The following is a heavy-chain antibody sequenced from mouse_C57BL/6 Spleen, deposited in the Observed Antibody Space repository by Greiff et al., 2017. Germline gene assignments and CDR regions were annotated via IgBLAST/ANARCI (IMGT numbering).Heavy chain of an antibody. CDR3: ARDGYYGSSPFDY. CDR2: IYPGSGHT. D-gene: IGHD1-1*01. CDR1: GYTFTDYY. Sequence: VQLQQSGAELVRPGASVKLSCKASGYTFTDYYINWVKQRPGQGLEWIARIYPGSGHTYYNEKFKGKATLTAEKSSSTAYMQLSSLTSEDSAVYFCARDGYYGSSPFDYWGQGTTLTVSS. J-gene: IGHJ2*01. V-gene: IGHV1-76*01.